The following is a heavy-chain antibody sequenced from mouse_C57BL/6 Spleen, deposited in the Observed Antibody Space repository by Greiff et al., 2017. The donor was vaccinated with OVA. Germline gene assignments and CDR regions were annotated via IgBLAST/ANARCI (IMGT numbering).Heavy chain of an antibody. CDR2: IDPSDSYT. Sequence: QVQLQQPGAELVKPGASVKLSCKASGYTFTSYWMQWVKQRPGQGLEWIGEIDPSDSYTNYNQKFKGKATLTVDTSSSTAYMQLSSLTSEDSAVYYCARSSTTVVAPYFDYWGQGTTLTVSS. CDR1: GYTFTSYW. D-gene: IGHD1-1*01. V-gene: IGHV1-50*01. J-gene: IGHJ2*01. CDR3: ARSSTTVVAPYFDY.